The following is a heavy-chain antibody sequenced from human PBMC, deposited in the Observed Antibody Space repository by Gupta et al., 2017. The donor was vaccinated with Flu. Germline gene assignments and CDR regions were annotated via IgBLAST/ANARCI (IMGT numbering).Heavy chain of an antibody. CDR1: GGSFSGYY. D-gene: IGHD6-19*01. CDR2: INHSGST. J-gene: IGHJ4*02. Sequence: QVQLQQSAAGLLKPSETLALTSAVSGGSFSGYYWSWIRQPPGKGLKCIGEINHSGSTNYNQSRKSRVTISVDTSKSKVSMKLRSVTAAAAAVYYCARGPGAKGIAVWFDYWGQGTLVTVSS. CDR3: ARGPGAKGIAVWFDY. V-gene: IGHV4-34*01.